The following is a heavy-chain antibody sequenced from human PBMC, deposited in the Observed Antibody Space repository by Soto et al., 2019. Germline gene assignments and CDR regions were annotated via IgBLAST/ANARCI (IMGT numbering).Heavy chain of an antibody. CDR2: IYYSGST. V-gene: IGHV4-59*12. J-gene: IGHJ3*01. CDR1: GGYISSYY. CDR3: ARDQLYYNDISGRPLNAFDV. D-gene: IGHD3-22*01. Sequence: SSETLSLTCTVSGGYISSYYWSWIRQPPGKGLEWIGNIYYSGSTNYNPSLKSRVTISVDTSKNQFSLKLSSVTAADTAVYYCARDQLYYNDISGRPLNAFDVWGQGTMVTVSS.